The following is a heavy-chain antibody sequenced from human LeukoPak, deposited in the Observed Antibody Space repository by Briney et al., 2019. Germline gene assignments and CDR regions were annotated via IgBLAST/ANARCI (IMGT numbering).Heavy chain of an antibody. CDR2: IYYSGST. J-gene: IGHJ3*02. D-gene: IGHD1-26*01. CDR1: GGSISTYY. V-gene: IGHV4-59*01. Sequence: SETLSLTCTVSGGSISTYYWTWIRQPPGKGLEWIGYIYYSGSTSYNPSLKSRVTISVDTSKKQFSLKLSSVTAADTAFYYCARYIVSYPHDAFDIWGQGTMVTVSS. CDR3: ARYIVSYPHDAFDI.